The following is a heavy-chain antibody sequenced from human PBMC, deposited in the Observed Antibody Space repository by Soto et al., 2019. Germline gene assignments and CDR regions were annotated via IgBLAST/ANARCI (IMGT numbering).Heavy chain of an antibody. J-gene: IGHJ4*02. D-gene: IGHD3-9*01. CDR2: ISSSSSTI. CDR3: ARYDILTGYYWFFDY. V-gene: IGHV3-48*02. CDR1: GFTFSSYS. Sequence: GGSLRISCAASGFTFSSYSMNWVRQAPGKGLEWVSYISSSSSTIYYADSVKGRFTISRDNAKNSLYLQMNSLRDEDTAVYYCARYDILTGYYWFFDYWGQGTLVTVSS.